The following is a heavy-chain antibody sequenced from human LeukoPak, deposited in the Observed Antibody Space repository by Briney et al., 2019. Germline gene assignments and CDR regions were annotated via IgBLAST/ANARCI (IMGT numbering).Heavy chain of an antibody. Sequence: GSSVKVSCKASGGTFSSYAISWVRQAPGQGLEWMGGIIPIFGTANYAQKFQGRVTITADESTSTAYMELSSLRSEDTAVYYCARDGHRGGDTATSPYYYYGMDVWGQGTTVTVSS. J-gene: IGHJ6*02. CDR1: GGTFSSYA. CDR3: ARDGHRGGDTATSPYYYYGMDV. V-gene: IGHV1-69*01. D-gene: IGHD5-18*01. CDR2: IIPIFGTA.